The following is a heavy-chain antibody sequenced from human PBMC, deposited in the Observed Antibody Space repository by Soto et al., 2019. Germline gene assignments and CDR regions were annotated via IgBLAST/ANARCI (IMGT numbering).Heavy chain of an antibody. J-gene: IGHJ5*02. V-gene: IGHV4-59*01. Sequence: SETLSLTCTVSGGSTSSYYWSWVRQPPGKGLEWIAYIYYSGSTNYNPSLKSRVTISVDTSKNQFSLKLSSVTAADTAVYYCSRGPSNWFDPWGQGTLVTVSS. CDR2: IYYSGST. CDR3: SRGPSNWFDP. CDR1: GGSTSSYY.